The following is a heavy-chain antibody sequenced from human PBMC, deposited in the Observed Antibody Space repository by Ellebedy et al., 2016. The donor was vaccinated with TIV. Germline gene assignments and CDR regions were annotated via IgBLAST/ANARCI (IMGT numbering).Heavy chain of an antibody. J-gene: IGHJ4*02. CDR3: ATGYNSGWFDYFDL. Sequence: GESLKISXKASGYTFTNDWIAWVRQVPGKGLEWMGIIYPGDADTRYSPSFQGQVTISADNFINTAYLQWSSLKASDTAIYYCATGYNSGWFDYFDLWGQGTRVTVSS. CDR1: GYTFTNDW. V-gene: IGHV5-51*01. CDR2: IYPGDADT. D-gene: IGHD6-19*01.